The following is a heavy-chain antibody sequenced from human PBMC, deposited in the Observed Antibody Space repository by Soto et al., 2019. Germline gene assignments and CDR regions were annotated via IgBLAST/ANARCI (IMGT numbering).Heavy chain of an antibody. CDR3: SLPSCGGHFYSPFDY. CDR2: ISGNSGKT. D-gene: IGHD2-21*02. J-gene: IGHJ4*02. CDR1: GVGLSTYA. V-gene: IGHV3-23*01. Sequence: EVQLLESGGGFVQPGGSLRLSCAASGVGLSTYAISWVRQAPGKGLEWVSVISGNSGKTDSADSVNVRFSISRAKSENTVYLQMNRLRAEDTAVYYCSLPSCGGHFYSPFDYWGQGTLVTVSS.